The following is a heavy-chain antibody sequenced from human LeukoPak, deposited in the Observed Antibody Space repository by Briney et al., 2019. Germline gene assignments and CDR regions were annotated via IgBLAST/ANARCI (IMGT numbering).Heavy chain of an antibody. J-gene: IGHJ4*02. CDR3: ARGPQVQLERLDYFDY. CDR1: GYTFTGYY. V-gene: IGHV1-2*02. Sequence: ASVKVSCKASGYTFTGYYMHWVRQAPGQGLEWMGWINPNSGGTNYAQKFQGRVTMTRDTSISTDYKELSRLRSDDTAVYYCARGPQVQLERLDYFDYWGQGTLVTVSS. D-gene: IGHD1-1*01. CDR2: INPNSGGT.